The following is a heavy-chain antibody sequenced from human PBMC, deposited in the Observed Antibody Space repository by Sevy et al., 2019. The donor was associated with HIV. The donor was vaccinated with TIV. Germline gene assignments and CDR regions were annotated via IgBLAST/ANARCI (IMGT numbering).Heavy chain of an antibody. V-gene: IGHV3-7*01. CDR3: AREAGTYYYGSGSYYNDGADY. J-gene: IGHJ4*02. Sequence: GGSLRLSCAASRFTFSSYWMSWVRQAPGKGLEWVANITQDGSEKYYVDSVKGRFTISRDNAKNSLYLQMNSLRAEDTAVYYCAREAGTYYYGSGSYYNDGADYWGQGTLVTVSS. CDR1: RFTFSSYW. CDR2: ITQDGSEK. D-gene: IGHD3-10*01.